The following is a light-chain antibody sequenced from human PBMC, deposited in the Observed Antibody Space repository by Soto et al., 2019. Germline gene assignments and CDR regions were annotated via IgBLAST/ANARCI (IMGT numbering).Light chain of an antibody. V-gene: IGLV1-40*01. CDR2: HNS. CDR1: SSNIGAGYD. Sequence: QPVLTQPPSVSGAPGQRVTISCTGSSSNIGAGYDVHWYQQLPGTAPKLLIYHNSNRPSGVPDRFSGSKSGTSASLAITGLQAADEADYYCQSYDSSLSGSRVFGTGTKLTVL. CDR3: QSYDSSLSGSRV. J-gene: IGLJ1*01.